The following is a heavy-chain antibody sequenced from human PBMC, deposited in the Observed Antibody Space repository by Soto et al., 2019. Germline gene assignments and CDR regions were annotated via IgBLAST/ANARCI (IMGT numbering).Heavy chain of an antibody. D-gene: IGHD5-18*01. CDR3: SHGYYQYNWFDP. Sequence: PGGSLRLSCAVSGVTLSNVWMNWVRQAPGKGPEWVGRIKSKTDGGTVEYAAPVKDRFTISRDDSENTLYLQMNSLKTEDTAVYYCSHGYYQYNWFDPWGQGTLVTVSS. J-gene: IGHJ5*02. V-gene: IGHV3-15*07. CDR1: GVTLSNVW. CDR2: IKSKTDGGTV.